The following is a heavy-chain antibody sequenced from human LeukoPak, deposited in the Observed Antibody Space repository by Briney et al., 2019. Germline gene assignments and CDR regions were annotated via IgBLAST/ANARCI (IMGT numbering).Heavy chain of an antibody. CDR1: GYIFTNYW. CDR3: ARLEGNAFLDY. Sequence: GESLKISCKGSGYIFTNYWIAWVRQMPGKGLEWMGMIYPVDSDTRYSPSFHGQVTISVDKSISTAHLQWSSLKASDTAMYYCARLEGNAFLDYWGQGTLVTVSS. V-gene: IGHV5-51*01. CDR2: IYPVDSDT. D-gene: IGHD2-8*01. J-gene: IGHJ4*02.